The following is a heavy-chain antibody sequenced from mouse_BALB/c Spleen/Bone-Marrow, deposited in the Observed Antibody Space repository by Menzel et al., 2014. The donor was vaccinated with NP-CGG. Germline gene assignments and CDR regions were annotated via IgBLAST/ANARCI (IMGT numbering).Heavy chain of an antibody. CDR3: ARGYYGSSLVY. CDR1: GYTFTSYW. Sequence: QVQLQQSGAELAKPGASVKMSCKASGYTFTSYWMHWVKQRPGQGLEWIGYINPSTGYTEYNQKFKDKATLTADKSSSTAYRQLSSLTSEDTAVYYCARGYYGSSLVYWGQGTLVTVSA. J-gene: IGHJ3*01. D-gene: IGHD1-1*01. V-gene: IGHV1-7*01. CDR2: INPSTGYT.